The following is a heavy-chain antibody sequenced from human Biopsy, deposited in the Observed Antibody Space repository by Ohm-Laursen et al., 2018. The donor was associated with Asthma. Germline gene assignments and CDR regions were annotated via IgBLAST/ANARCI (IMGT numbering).Heavy chain of an antibody. CDR1: GYTFNSAG. Sequence: ASVKVSCNTSGYTFNSAGITWVRQAPGQGLEWMGWISVYNGNTKVAQKPQDRVTMITDTSTSTAYMELRSLRSDDTAVYFCAKAVDYSHYYGIDVWGQGTTVTVS. J-gene: IGHJ6*02. D-gene: IGHD3-10*01. V-gene: IGHV1-18*01. CDR2: ISVYNGNT. CDR3: AKAVDYSHYYGIDV.